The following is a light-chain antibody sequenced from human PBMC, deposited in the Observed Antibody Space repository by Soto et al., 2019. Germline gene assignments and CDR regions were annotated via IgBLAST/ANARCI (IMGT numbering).Light chain of an antibody. CDR1: SSNIGAGYD. Sequence: QSVLTQPPSVSGAPGQRVTMSCTGGSSNIGAGYDVHWFQHLPGTAPKLLIYGNINRLSGVPDRFSGSKSGPSASLAITGLQAGDEADYYCQSSDSSLSAWVFGGGTKLTVL. CDR2: GNI. J-gene: IGLJ3*02. V-gene: IGLV1-40*01. CDR3: QSSDSSLSAWV.